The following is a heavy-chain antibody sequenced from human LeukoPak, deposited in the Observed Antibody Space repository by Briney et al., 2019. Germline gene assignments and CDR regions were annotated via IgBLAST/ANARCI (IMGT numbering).Heavy chain of an antibody. Sequence: PSETPSLTCAVSGGSISSSNWWSWVRQPPGKGLEWIGEIYHRGSTNYNPSLKSRVTISVDTSKNQFSLKLSSVTAADTAVYYCARAVGATPWFDPWGQGTLVTVSS. D-gene: IGHD1-26*01. J-gene: IGHJ5*02. V-gene: IGHV4-4*02. CDR1: GGSISSSNW. CDR3: ARAVGATPWFDP. CDR2: IYHRGST.